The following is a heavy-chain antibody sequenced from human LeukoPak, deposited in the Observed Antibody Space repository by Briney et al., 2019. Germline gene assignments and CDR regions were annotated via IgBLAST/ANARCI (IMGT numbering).Heavy chain of an antibody. CDR1: GNTLTSYY. Sequence: ASVKVSCKTTGNTLTSYYVHWVRQAPGQGLEWMGIINPSGGSTNYVQRFQGRVTMTRDTSAGTVYTELSSLRSEDTAVYYCARVLYGDLPWFDPWGQGTLVTVSS. CDR2: INPSGGST. D-gene: IGHD4-17*01. J-gene: IGHJ5*02. CDR3: ARVLYGDLPWFDP. V-gene: IGHV1-46*01.